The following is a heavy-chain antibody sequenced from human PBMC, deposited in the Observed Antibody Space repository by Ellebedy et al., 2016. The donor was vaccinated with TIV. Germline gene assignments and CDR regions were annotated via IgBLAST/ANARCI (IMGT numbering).Heavy chain of an antibody. CDR3: ARGAKRDSGTYPFYFDS. V-gene: IGHV1-46*02. J-gene: IGHJ4*02. CDR2: IDPRGGGT. Sequence: ASVKVSCKASKYTFNNYYIHWMRQAPGQGPEWMGLIDPRGGGTSYAQSFQGRFSLSTDPSASTLYLELDRLRSDDTAVYFCARGAKRDSGTYPFYFDSWGQGTLVTVSS. D-gene: IGHD1-26*01. CDR1: KYTFNNYY.